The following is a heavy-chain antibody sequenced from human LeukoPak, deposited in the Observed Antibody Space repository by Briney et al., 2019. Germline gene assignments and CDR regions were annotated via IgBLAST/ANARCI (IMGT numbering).Heavy chain of an antibody. D-gene: IGHD6-13*01. V-gene: IGHV4-61*02. J-gene: IGHJ1*01. CDR1: GGSISSGSYY. CDR2: IYTSGST. Sequence: PSETLSLTCTVSGGSISSGSYYWSWIRQPAGKGLEWIGRIYTSGSTNYNPSLKSRVTISVNTSKNQFSLKLNSVTPEDTAVYYCARLYSSSWYTEEEYFQHWGQGTLVTVSS. CDR3: ARLYSSSWYTEEEYFQH.